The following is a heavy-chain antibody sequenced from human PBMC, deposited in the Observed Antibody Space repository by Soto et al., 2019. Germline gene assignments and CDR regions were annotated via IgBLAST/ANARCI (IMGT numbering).Heavy chain of an antibody. CDR1: GYTFTDYA. CDR2: INAATGNT. V-gene: IGHV1-3*01. J-gene: IGHJ4*02. CDR3: ARGSGSHYAPFDN. Sequence: QVLLVQSGAEVKKPGASVKISCETSGYTFTDYAVDWVRQAPGQRLEWMGWINAATGNTRYSQKFQGRVTITRDTSANTAYMDLSSLGSEDTAVYHCARGSGSHYAPFDNWGQGTLVTVSS. D-gene: IGHD3-10*01.